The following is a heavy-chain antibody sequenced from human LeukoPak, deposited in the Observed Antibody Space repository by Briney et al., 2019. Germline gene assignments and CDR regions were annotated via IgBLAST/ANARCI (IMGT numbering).Heavy chain of an antibody. V-gene: IGHV4-38-2*02. D-gene: IGHD2-15*01. J-gene: IGHJ3*02. CDR1: GYSISSGYY. CDR3: ARPRYCSGGSCYGAFDI. CDR2: IYHSGST. Sequence: PTETLSLTCTVSGYSISSGYYWGWIRQPPGKGLEWIGSIYHSGSTYYNPSLKSRVTISVDTSKNQFSLKLSSVTAADTAVYYCARPRYCSGGSCYGAFDIWGQGTMVTVSS.